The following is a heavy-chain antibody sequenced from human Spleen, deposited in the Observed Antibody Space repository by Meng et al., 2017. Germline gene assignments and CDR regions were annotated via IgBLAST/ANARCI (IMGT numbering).Heavy chain of an antibody. Sequence: QVQLVQSGAEVKKPGASVKVSRKASGYTFGSYGICWVRQAPGQGLEWMGWFVNYVDTYPAPKFQGRVTMTTDTHTNTAFMELRSLTSDDTAVYYCASGTPGRSYCDYWGQGTLVTVSS. CDR1: GYTFGSYG. J-gene: IGHJ4*02. V-gene: IGHV1-18*01. CDR3: ASGTPGRSYCDY. D-gene: IGHD2-15*01. CDR2: FVNYVDT.